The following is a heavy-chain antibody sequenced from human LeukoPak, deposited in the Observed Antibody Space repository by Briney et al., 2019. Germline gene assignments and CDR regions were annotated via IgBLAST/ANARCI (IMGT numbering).Heavy chain of an antibody. CDR1: GGSISSSSYY. J-gene: IGHJ4*02. V-gene: IGHV4-39*07. CDR3: ARVKVQLWPRVPLGFFDY. Sequence: KTSETLSLTCTISGGSISSSSYYWGWIRQPPGKGLEWIGSIYYSGSTYYNPSLKSRVTISVDTSENQFSLRLSSVTAADTAVYYCARVKVQLWPRVPLGFFDYWGQGTLVTVSS. CDR2: IYYSGST. D-gene: IGHD5-18*01.